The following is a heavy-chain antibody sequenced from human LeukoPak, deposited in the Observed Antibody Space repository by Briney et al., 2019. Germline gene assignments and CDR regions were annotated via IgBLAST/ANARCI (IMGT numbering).Heavy chain of an antibody. Sequence: GGSLRLSCAASGFTFSSYAMSWVRQAPGKGLEWVSAISGSGGSTYYADSVKGRFTISGDNSKNTLYLQMNSLRAEDTAVYYCAGTVRGVINYYGMDVWGQGTTVTVSS. V-gene: IGHV3-23*01. CDR3: AGTVRGVINYYGMDV. CDR2: ISGSGGST. J-gene: IGHJ6*02. CDR1: GFTFSSYA. D-gene: IGHD3-10*01.